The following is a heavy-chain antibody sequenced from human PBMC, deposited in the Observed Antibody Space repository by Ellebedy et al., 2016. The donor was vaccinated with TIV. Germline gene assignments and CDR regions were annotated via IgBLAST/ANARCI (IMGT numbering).Heavy chain of an antibody. D-gene: IGHD5-12*01. CDR2: INHSEST. J-gene: IGHJ4*02. CDR1: GASFSHYY. V-gene: IGHV4-34*01. CDR3: TREGYSGYAAGIDY. Sequence: SETLSLXSAVYGASFSHYYWSWIRLPPGKGLEWIGEINHSESTYYNPSLKSRVTMSMDTYKNQFSLKLSSVAAADTAVYYCTREGYSGYAAGIDYWGQGSLVTVSS.